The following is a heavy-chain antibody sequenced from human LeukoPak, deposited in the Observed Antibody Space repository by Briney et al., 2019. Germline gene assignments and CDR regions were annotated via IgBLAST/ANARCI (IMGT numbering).Heavy chain of an antibody. J-gene: IGHJ4*02. V-gene: IGHV1-18*01. CDR1: GYTFTSYG. D-gene: IGHD3-22*01. CDR3: ARDSEGDYYDSSGYYAPQSY. Sequence: ASVKVSCKASGYTFTSYGISWVRQAPGQGLEWMGWISAYNGNTNYAQKLQCRVTMTTDTSPSTAYMELRSLRSDDTAVYYCARDSEGDYYDSSGYYAPQSYWGQGTLVTVSS. CDR2: ISAYNGNT.